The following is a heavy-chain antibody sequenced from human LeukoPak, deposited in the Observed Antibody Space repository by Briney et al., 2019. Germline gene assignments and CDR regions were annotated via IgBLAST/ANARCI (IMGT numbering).Heavy chain of an antibody. CDR3: AKDRYSGSSIGDY. Sequence: GGSLRLSCAASGFTFTSYAMSWVRQAPGKGLEWVSAISDSAYSTFYADSVKGRFTISRDDSQNTLYLQMSSLRAEDTAVYYCAKDRYSGSSIGDYWGQGTLVTVSS. D-gene: IGHD1-26*01. CDR1: GFTFTSYA. V-gene: IGHV3-23*01. J-gene: IGHJ4*02. CDR2: ISDSAYST.